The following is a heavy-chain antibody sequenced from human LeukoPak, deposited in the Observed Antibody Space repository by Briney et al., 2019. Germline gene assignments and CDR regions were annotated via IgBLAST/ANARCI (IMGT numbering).Heavy chain of an antibody. Sequence: GESLKISCKASGYKFINYWIIWVRQMPGKGPECLGIIHPGDSETRYSPSFEGQVTISADKSITTAYLHWSSLRASDTAIYFCARLSSGAIIPRSHFDYWGQGTLVTVSS. CDR1: GYKFINYW. J-gene: IGHJ4*02. D-gene: IGHD6-6*01. V-gene: IGHV5-51*01. CDR2: IHPGDSET. CDR3: ARLSSGAIIPRSHFDY.